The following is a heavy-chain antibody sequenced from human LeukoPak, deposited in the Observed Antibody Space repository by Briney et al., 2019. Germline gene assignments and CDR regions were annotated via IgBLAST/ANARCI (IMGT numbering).Heavy chain of an antibody. CDR3: ARGVVVPAFPFYYYYGMDV. D-gene: IGHD2-2*01. J-gene: IGHJ6*02. V-gene: IGHV4-34*01. Sequence: SETLSLTCAVYGGSFSGYYWSWIRQPPGKGLEWIGEINHSGSTNYNPSLKSRVTISVDTSKNQFSLKLSSVTAADTAVYYCARGVVVPAFPFYYYYGMDVWGQGTTVTVSS. CDR2: INHSGST. CDR1: GGSFSGYY.